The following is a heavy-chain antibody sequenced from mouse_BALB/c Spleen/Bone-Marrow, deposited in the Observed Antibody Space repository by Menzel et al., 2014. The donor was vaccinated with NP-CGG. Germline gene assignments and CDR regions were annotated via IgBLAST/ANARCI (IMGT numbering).Heavy chain of an antibody. V-gene: IGHV1-4*02. CDR2: INPSSGYT. CDR1: GYTFTSYT. D-gene: IGHD4-1*01. CDR3: AREARTGAWFTY. Sequence: VQLQQSGAELARPGASVEMSCKASGYTFTSYTTQWVKQRPGQGLEWIGYINPSSGYTDYNQKFKDKTTLTADKSSNTAYMQLTSLTSEDSAVYSCAREARTGAWFTYWGQGTLVTVSA. J-gene: IGHJ3*01.